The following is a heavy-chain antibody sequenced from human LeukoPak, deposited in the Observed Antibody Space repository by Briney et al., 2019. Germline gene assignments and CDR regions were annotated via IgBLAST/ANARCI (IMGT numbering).Heavy chain of an antibody. V-gene: IGHV3-20*04. Sequence: RPGGPLRLSCSASGFTFDDYGLSWVRQAPGKGLEWVSGINWNGGKTDYLDSVKGRFTISRDNAKNALYLQMNSLRVEDTAFYYCARDGTGSSTSYWGQGTLVTVSS. CDR3: ARDGTGSSTSY. J-gene: IGHJ4*02. D-gene: IGHD6-6*01. CDR1: GFTFDDYG. CDR2: INWNGGKT.